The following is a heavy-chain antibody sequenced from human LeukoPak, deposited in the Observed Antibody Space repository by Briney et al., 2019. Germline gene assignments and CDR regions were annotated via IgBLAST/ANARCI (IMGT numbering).Heavy chain of an antibody. CDR1: GGSISSGSYY. D-gene: IGHD3-3*01. V-gene: IGHV4-61*02. CDR3: ASSRLRFLEWLLTFDY. Sequence: SQTLSLPCTVSGGSISSGSYYWSWIRQPAGKGLEWIGRIYTSGSTNYNPSLKSRVTISVDTSKNQFSLKLSSVTAADTAVYYCASSRLRFLEWLLTFDYWGQGTLVTVSS. CDR2: IYTSGST. J-gene: IGHJ4*02.